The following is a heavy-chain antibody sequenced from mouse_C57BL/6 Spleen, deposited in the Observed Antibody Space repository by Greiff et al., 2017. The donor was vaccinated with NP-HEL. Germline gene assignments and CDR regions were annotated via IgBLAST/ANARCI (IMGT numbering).Heavy chain of an antibody. CDR3: AIPYYGSSYDAMDY. CDR1: GYTFTSYG. J-gene: IGHJ4*01. CDR2: IYPRSGNT. D-gene: IGHD1-1*01. Sequence: VQLQESGAELARPGASVKLSCKASGYTFTSYGISWVKQRTGQGLEWIGEIYPRSGNTYYNEKFKGKATLTADKSSSTAYMELRSLTSEDSAVYFCAIPYYGSSYDAMDYWGQGTSVTVSS. V-gene: IGHV1-81*01.